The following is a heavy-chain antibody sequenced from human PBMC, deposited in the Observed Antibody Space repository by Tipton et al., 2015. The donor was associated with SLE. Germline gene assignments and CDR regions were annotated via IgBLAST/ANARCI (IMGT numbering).Heavy chain of an antibody. CDR1: GGSISSGSYY. CDR3: ARGRYYGSGSYYRYYYYMDV. Sequence: TLSLTCTVSGGSISSGSYYWSWIRQPAGKGLEWIGHIYTSGSTNYNPSLKSRVTISVDTSKNQFSLKLSSVTAADTAVYYCARGRYYGSGSYYRYYYYMDVWGKGTTVTVSS. J-gene: IGHJ6*03. V-gene: IGHV4-61*09. CDR2: IYTSGST. D-gene: IGHD3-10*01.